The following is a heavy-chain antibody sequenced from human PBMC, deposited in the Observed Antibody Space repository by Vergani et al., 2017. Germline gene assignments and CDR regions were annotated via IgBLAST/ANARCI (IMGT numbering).Heavy chain of an antibody. J-gene: IGHJ4*02. CDR2: IIPIFGTA. Sequence: QVQLVQSGAEVKKPGSSVKVSCKASGGTFSSYAISWVRQAPGQGLEWMGGIIPIFGTANYAQKFQGRVTITADESTSTAYMELSSLRSEDTAEYYCAMPRANYYGSGSYLRQEEGYWGQGTLVTVSS. CDR1: GGTFSSYA. V-gene: IGHV1-69*01. CDR3: AMPRANYYGSGSYLRQEEGY. D-gene: IGHD3-10*01.